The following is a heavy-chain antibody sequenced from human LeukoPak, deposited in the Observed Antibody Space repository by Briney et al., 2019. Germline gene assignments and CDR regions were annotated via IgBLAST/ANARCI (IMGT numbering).Heavy chain of an antibody. CDR2: INHSGST. CDR1: GGSFSGYY. J-gene: IGHJ5*02. D-gene: IGHD3-22*01. Sequence: SETLSLTCAVYGGSFSGYYWSWIRQPPGKGLQWIGEINHSGSTNYNPSLKSRVTISVDTSKNQFSLKLSFVTAADTAVYYCARHTDYYDSSGYANWFDPWGQGTLVTVSS. V-gene: IGHV4-34*01. CDR3: ARHTDYYDSSGYANWFDP.